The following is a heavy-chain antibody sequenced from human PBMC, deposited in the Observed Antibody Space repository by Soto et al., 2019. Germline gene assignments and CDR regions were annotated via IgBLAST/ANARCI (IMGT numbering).Heavy chain of an antibody. CDR2: IYYSGST. CDR1: GGSVGSGSYY. V-gene: IGHV4-61*01. J-gene: IGHJ4*02. CDR3: AREAFYGSGSYVY. D-gene: IGHD3-10*01. Sequence: QVQLQESGPGLVKPSETLSLTCTVSGGSVGSGSYYWSWIRQPPGKGLEWIGYIYYSGSTNYNPSLKSRVTISVDTSKNQFALKLSSVTAADTAVYYCAREAFYGSGSYVYWGQGTLVTVSS.